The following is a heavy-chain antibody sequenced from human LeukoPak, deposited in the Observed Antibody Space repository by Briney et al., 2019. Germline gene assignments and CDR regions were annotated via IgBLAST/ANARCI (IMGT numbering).Heavy chain of an antibody. V-gene: IGHV3-21*04. CDR2: ISSSGTYI. CDR1: GFYFSSYS. J-gene: IGHJ4*02. CDR3: ARRGGSGYYFDY. Sequence: GGSLRLSCAASGFYFSSYSMNWVRQAPGKGLEWVSSISSSGTYIYYADSVKGRFTISRDNAKNSLYLQMNSLRAEDTAVYYCARRGGSGYYFDYWGQGTLVTVSS. D-gene: IGHD3-10*01.